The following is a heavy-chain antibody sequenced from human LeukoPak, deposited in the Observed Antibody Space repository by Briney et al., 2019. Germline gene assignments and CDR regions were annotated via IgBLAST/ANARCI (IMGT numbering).Heavy chain of an antibody. J-gene: IGHJ5*02. CDR1: GGAIGSGGYS. V-gene: IGHV4-30-2*01. D-gene: IGHD3-10*01. Sequence: PSQTLSLTCAVSGGAIGSGGYSWNWIRQPPGKDLEWIGCIYHSGSTSYNPSLRSRVTISVDMSQNQFSLRLSSVTAADTAVYYCARVRIIQDNWFDPWGQGTLVTVSS. CDR3: ARVRIIQDNWFDP. CDR2: IYHSGST.